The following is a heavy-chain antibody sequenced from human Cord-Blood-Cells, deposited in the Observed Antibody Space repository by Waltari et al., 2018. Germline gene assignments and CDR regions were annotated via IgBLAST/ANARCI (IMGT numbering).Heavy chain of an antibody. CDR3: ARVRVGFGEFDY. V-gene: IGHV3-11*04. CDR2: ISSSGSTI. D-gene: IGHD3-10*01. J-gene: IGHJ4*02. CDR1: GFNFRDYY. Sequence: QVQLVEYGGGLVKPGGSLRPSCAASGFNFRDYYMSWIRQAPGKGLEWVSYISSSGSTIYYADAVKGRFTISRDNAKNSLYLQMNSLRAEDTAVYYCARVRVGFGEFDYWGQGTLVTVSS.